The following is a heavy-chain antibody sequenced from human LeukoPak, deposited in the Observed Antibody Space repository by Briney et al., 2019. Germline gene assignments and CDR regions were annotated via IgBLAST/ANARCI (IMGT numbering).Heavy chain of an antibody. Sequence: PSETLSLTCTVSGRSISSSSYYWGSFRQPPGKGLEWPGSIYYSGRTYYHPSLHNQLTISVDTSKNQFTLKLSSVTAADTAVYYCARYCSGGSCYSGKIFDYWGQGTLVTVSS. D-gene: IGHD2-15*01. CDR2: IYYSGRT. CDR1: GRSISSSSYY. CDR3: ARYCSGGSCYSGKIFDY. J-gene: IGHJ4*02. V-gene: IGHV4-39*01.